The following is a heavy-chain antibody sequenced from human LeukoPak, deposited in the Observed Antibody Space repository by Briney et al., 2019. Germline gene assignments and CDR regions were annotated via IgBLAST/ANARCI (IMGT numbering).Heavy chain of an antibody. CDR1: GFTFGDYA. J-gene: IGHJ4*02. V-gene: IGHV3-49*04. CDR3: TRYTVGMDY. CDR2: IRSKAYGGTT. D-gene: IGHD4-17*01. Sequence: GGSLRLSCTASGFTFGDYAMSWVRQAPGKGVEWVGFIRSKAYGGTTEYAASVKGRFTISRDDSKSIAYLQMNSLKTEDTAVYYCTRYTVGMDYWGQGTLVTVSS.